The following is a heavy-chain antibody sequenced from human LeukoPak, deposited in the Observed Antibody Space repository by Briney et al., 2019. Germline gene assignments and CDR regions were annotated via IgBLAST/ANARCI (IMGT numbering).Heavy chain of an antibody. D-gene: IGHD2-21*02. Sequence: GGSLRLSCAAAGFTVRSYAMSWVRQARGEGREWVSAISGSGVSTYSPVSVKGRFPTSRHNSTNTPYLQMNSLRAEDTAVYYCAKIESDSPFDPWGQGTLVTAS. CDR2: ISGSGVST. CDR1: GFTVRSYA. V-gene: IGHV3-23*01. CDR3: AKIESDSPFDP. J-gene: IGHJ5*02.